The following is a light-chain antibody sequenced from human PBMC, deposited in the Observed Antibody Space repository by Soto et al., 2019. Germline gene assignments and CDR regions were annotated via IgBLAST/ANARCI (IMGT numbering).Light chain of an antibody. J-gene: IGKJ1*01. Sequence: DIVLTQSRGTPSLSPGERATLSCRASESVSSSYLAWYQQKPGQAPRLLISDASTRATGIPARFSGSGSGTDFTLTISSIEPEDFAVYYCQQRSNLVSFCPGTKVDIK. CDR2: DAS. CDR3: QQRSNLVS. V-gene: IGKV3D-20*02. CDR1: ESVSSSY.